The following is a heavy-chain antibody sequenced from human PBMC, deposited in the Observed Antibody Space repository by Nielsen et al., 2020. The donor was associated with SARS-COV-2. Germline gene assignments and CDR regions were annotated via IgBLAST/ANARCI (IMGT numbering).Heavy chain of an antibody. J-gene: IGHJ6*02. D-gene: IGHD1-26*01. CDR1: GYTFTSYG. Sequence: ASVKVSCKASGYTFTSYGISWVRQAPGQGLEWMGWISAYNGNTNYAQKLQGRVTMTTDTSTSTAYMELRSLRSDDTAVYYCARDLGVGAWRKDYYGMDVWGQGTTVTVSS. V-gene: IGHV1-18*01. CDR3: ARDLGVGAWRKDYYGMDV. CDR2: ISAYNGNT.